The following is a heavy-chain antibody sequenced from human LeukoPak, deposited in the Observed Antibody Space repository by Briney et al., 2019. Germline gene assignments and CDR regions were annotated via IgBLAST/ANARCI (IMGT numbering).Heavy chain of an antibody. CDR1: GFTFSSYD. CDR3: ARDKNSYGLDY. V-gene: IGHV3-13*01. J-gene: IGHJ4*02. Sequence: GGSLRLSCAASGFTFSSYDMHWVRQATGKGLEWVSAIGTAGDTYYPGSVKGRFTISRENAKNSLYLQMNSLRAGDTAVYHCARDKNSYGLDYWGQGTLVTVSS. D-gene: IGHD5-18*01. CDR2: IGTAGDT.